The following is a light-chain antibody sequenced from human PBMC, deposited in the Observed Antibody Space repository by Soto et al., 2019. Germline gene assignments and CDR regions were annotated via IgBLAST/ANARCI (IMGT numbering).Light chain of an antibody. J-gene: IGKJ3*01. Sequence: DIQLTQSPSFLSASVGDRVTITCRASQGIGSYLAWFQQKPGKAPKLLIYEASTLQSGVPSRFSGSESGTEFTLTISSLQPEDFATYYCQQLNDYPPMFTFGPRTKVDIK. V-gene: IGKV1-9*01. CDR2: EAS. CDR3: QQLNDYPPMFT. CDR1: QGIGSY.